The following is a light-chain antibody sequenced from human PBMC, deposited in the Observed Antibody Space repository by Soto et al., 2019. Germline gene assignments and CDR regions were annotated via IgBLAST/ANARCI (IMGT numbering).Light chain of an antibody. CDR1: QSISSY. CDR3: QPSYSTLSFA. CDR2: AAS. Sequence: DIQMTQSPSSLSASVGDRVTITCRASQSISSYLNWYQQKPGKAPKLLIYAASSLQSGVPSRFSAISSGTDFTLTISSLQLGNFSTYYGQPSYSTLSFAFVQGTRLENK. V-gene: IGKV1-39*01. J-gene: IGKJ5*01.